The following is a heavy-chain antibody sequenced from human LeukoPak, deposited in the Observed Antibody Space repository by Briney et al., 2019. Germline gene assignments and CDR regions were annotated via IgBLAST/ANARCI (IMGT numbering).Heavy chain of an antibody. CDR2: IGEEKSGSWT. CDR1: GFTLSNYP. J-gene: IGHJ5*02. V-gene: IGHV3-23*01. D-gene: IGHD3-9*01. CDR3: AKQGIDILFGGDWFDP. Sequence: GGSLRLSCAASGFTLSNYPMGWVRQAPVKGLEWLSAIGEEKSGSWTKSADSVKGRFTISRDNSKNTLYLQMNSLRAEDTAVYYCAKQGIDILFGGDWFDPWGQGTLVTVSS.